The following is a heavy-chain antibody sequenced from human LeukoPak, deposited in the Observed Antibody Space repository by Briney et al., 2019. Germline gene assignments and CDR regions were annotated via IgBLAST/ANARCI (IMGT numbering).Heavy chain of an antibody. CDR3: STTYYYDSSEGY. Sequence: PGGSLRLSCAASGFTFSNAWMNWVRQAPGKGLEWVGRVKSKTDGGTTDYAAPVKGRFTISRDDSKNTLYLQMNSLKTEDTAVYYCSTTYYYDSSEGYWGQGTLVTVSS. V-gene: IGHV3-15*07. D-gene: IGHD3-22*01. J-gene: IGHJ4*02. CDR2: VKSKTDGGTT. CDR1: GFTFSNAW.